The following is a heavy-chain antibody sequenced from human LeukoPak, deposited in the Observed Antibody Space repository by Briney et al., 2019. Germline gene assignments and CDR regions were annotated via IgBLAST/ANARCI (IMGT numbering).Heavy chain of an antibody. V-gene: IGHV3-30*02. J-gene: IGHJ3*02. D-gene: IGHD6-19*01. Sequence: GGSLRLSCAASGFTFSSYGMHWVRQAPGKGLEWVAFIRYDGSNKYYADSVKGRFTISRDNSKNTLYLQMNSLRAEDTAVYYCAKKILGSSGAFDIWGQGTMVTVSS. CDR2: IRYDGSNK. CDR1: GFTFSSYG. CDR3: AKKILGSSGAFDI.